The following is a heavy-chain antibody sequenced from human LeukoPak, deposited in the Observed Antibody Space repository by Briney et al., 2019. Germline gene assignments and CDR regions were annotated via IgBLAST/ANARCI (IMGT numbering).Heavy chain of an antibody. CDR3: ARGRRTYYYDSSGLNWFDP. V-gene: IGHV4-59*12. CDR2: IHYSGST. D-gene: IGHD3-22*01. CDR1: GGSISSYY. Sequence: PSETLSLTCSVSGGSISSYYWSWIRQPPGKGLEWIGYIHYSGSTNYNPSLKSRVTISLDTSKKQFSLKLSSVTAADTAVYYCARGRRTYYYDSSGLNWFDPWGQGTLVTVSS. J-gene: IGHJ5*02.